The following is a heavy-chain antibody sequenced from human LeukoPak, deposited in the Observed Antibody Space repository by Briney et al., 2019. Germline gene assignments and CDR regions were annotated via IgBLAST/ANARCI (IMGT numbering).Heavy chain of an antibody. V-gene: IGHV3-53*01. J-gene: IGHJ5*02. CDR3: ASHDWFDP. CDR1: GIAVSSNY. Sequence: PGGSLRLSCAASGIAVSSNYMSRVRQAPGKGLEWVSVMYSGGSTYYADSVKGRFTISRDNSKNTLYLQMNSLRAEDTAVYYCASHDWFDPWGQGTLVTVSS. CDR2: MYSGGST.